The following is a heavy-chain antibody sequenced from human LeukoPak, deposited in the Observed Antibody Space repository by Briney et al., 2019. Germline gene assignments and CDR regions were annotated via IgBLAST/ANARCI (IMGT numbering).Heavy chain of an antibody. V-gene: IGHV4-34*01. CDR1: GGSFSGYY. J-gene: IGHJ6*03. Sequence: SETLSLTCAVYGGSFSGYYWSWIRQPPGKGLEWIGEINHSGSTYYNPSLKSRVTMSVDTSKNQFSLKLSSVTAADTAVYYCARDKRVAVAGTYIYYYYMDVWGNGTTVTISS. CDR3: ARDKRVAVAGTYIYYYYMDV. CDR2: INHSGST. D-gene: IGHD6-19*01.